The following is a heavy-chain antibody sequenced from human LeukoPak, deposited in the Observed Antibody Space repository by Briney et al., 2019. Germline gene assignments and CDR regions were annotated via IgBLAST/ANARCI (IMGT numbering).Heavy chain of an antibody. J-gene: IGHJ4*02. CDR2: ISPDGIYI. CDR1: GSTFSNYA. Sequence: GGSLRLSCAASGSTFSNYAMRWVRQTPGTGLEWLSAISPDGIYIYYADSVKGRFTTSRDNSKNTLYLQMNSLRAEDTAVYFCASQRHHRVAVAGSFDYWGQGTLVSASS. D-gene: IGHD6-19*01. CDR3: ASQRHHRVAVAGSFDY. V-gene: IGHV3-23*01.